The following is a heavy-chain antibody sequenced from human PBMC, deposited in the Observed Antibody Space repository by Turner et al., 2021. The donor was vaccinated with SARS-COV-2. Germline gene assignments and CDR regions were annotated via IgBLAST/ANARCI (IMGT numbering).Heavy chain of an antibody. CDR3: ARTSSWDALVVGSPADWYFDP. J-gene: IGHJ2*01. Sequence: QLQLQESGPGLVKPSETLSLTCTVSGGPISSSSYYWGWIRQPPGKGLEWIGSIYYSGGTYYNPSRKSRVTISVDTSKNQFSLKLSSVTAADTAVYYCARTSSWDALVVGSPADWYFDPWGRGTQVVVSS. CDR2: IYYSGGT. CDR1: GGPISSSSYY. D-gene: IGHD2-15*01. V-gene: IGHV4-39*01.